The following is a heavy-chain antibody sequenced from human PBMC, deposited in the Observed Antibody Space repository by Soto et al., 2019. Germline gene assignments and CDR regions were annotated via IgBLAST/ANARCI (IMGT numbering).Heavy chain of an antibody. D-gene: IGHD2-21*02. CDR2: ISAYNGNT. V-gene: IGHV1-18*01. Sequence: ASVKVSCTASGYTFTNFGISWVRQAPGQGLEWMGWISAYNGNTNYAQNFQGRVTMTTDTSTSTAYMELRSLRSDDTAVYYCARDLWGYCGVDCYPLDVWGQGTTVTVSS. CDR1: GYTFTNFG. CDR3: ARDLWGYCGVDCYPLDV. J-gene: IGHJ6*02.